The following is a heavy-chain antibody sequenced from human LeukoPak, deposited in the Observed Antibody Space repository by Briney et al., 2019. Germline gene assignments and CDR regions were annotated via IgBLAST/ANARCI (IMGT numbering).Heavy chain of an antibody. D-gene: IGHD2-15*01. CDR2: IYPGNSDI. Sequence: GESLKISCKGSGYSFINYWIGWVRQMPDKGLEWMGIIYPGNSDIRYSPSFQGQVTISVDKSINTAYLQWTSLKASDTAIYYCTTGRFCSGGSCSSSFDLWGQGTLLTVPS. CDR1: GYSFINYW. V-gene: IGHV5-51*01. J-gene: IGHJ4*02. CDR3: TTGRFCSGGSCSSSFDL.